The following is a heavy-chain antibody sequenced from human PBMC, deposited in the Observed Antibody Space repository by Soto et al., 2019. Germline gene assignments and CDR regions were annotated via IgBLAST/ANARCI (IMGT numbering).Heavy chain of an antibody. V-gene: IGHV4-4*02. CDR2: IYHSGST. CDR3: ARRWGEGRVDY. J-gene: IGHJ4*02. Sequence: QVQLQESGPGLVKPSGTLSLTCAVSGGSISSSNWWSWVRQPPGKGLQWIGEIYHSGSTNYIPSLKRRVTIAVDKSRNQFSLKLRSVTAADTAVYYCARRWGEGRVDYWGQGTLVTVSS. D-gene: IGHD3-10*01. CDR1: GGSISSSNW.